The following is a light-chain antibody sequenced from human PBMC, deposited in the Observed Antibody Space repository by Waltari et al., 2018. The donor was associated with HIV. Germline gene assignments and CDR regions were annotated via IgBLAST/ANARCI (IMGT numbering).Light chain of an antibody. CDR2: DVN. J-gene: IGLJ1*01. CDR3: CSYTVNSTGV. V-gene: IGLV2-14*03. CDR1: RGDIGPYKY. Sequence: QSALTQPASVSGSPGPSTAISCTGTRGDIGPYKYVSWYQQHTGKVPKLIIYDVNVRPSGVSDRFSGSKSGNTATLTISGLHSDDEADYYCCSYTVNSTGVFGAGTKITV.